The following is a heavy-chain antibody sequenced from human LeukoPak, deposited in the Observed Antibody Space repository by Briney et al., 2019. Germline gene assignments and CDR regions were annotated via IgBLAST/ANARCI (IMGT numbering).Heavy chain of an antibody. Sequence: QTGGSLRLSCAASGFTFSSYAMSWVRQAPGKGLEWVSYISSSSSTIYYADSVKGRFTISRDNAKNSLYLQMNSLRAEDTAVYYCARDNEGLAAAGDYWGQGTLVTVSS. CDR2: ISSSSSTI. CDR1: GFTFSSYA. V-gene: IGHV3-48*01. D-gene: IGHD6-13*01. J-gene: IGHJ4*02. CDR3: ARDNEGLAAAGDY.